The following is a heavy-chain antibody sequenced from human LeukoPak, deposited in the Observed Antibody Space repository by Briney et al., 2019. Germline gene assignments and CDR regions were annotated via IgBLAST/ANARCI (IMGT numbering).Heavy chain of an antibody. V-gene: IGHV4-4*07. Sequence: PPGTLSLTRIVSGGSTSSYYWSSIRPPAGRGREGIGRIYTSGSTNYNPSLQSRVTMSVDTSKNQFSLKLSSVTAADTAVYYCARHPCSSTSCDNNWYFDLWGRGTLVTVSS. CDR3: ARHPCSSTSCDNNWYFDL. J-gene: IGHJ2*01. CDR1: GGSTSSYY. CDR2: IYTSGST. D-gene: IGHD2-2*01.